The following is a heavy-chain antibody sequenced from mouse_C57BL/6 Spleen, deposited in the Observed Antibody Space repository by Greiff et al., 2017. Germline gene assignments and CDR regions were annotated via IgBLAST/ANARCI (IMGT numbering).Heavy chain of an antibody. V-gene: IGHV1-54*01. CDR2: INPGSGGT. CDR1: GYAFTNYL. CDR3: ARSRDYYGSSYGY. D-gene: IGHD1-1*01. J-gene: IGHJ2*01. Sequence: QVQLQQSGAELVRPGTSVKVSCKASGYAFTNYLIEWVKQRPGQGLEWIGVINPGSGGTNYNEKFKGKATLTVDKSSSTAYMQLSILTSEDSAVYFCARSRDYYGSSYGYWGQGTTLTVSS.